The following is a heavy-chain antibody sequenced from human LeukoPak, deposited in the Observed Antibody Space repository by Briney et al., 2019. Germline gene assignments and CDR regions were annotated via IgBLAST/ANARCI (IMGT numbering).Heavy chain of an antibody. D-gene: IGHD6-19*01. CDR3: AKARIAVAGTGGSYFDY. Sequence: GGSLRLSCAASGFTFSSYAMSWVRQAPGKGLEWASAISGSGGSTYYADSVKGRFTISRDNSKNTLYLQMNSLRAEDTAVYYCAKARIAVAGTGGSYFDYWSQGTLVTVSS. V-gene: IGHV3-23*01. CDR2: ISGSGGST. J-gene: IGHJ4*02. CDR1: GFTFSSYA.